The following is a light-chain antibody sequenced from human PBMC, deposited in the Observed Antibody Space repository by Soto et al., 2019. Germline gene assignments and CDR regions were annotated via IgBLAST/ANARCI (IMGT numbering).Light chain of an antibody. Sequence: IQLTQSPSSLSASVGDRVTVTCRASRGISTDLAWYQQKPGKAPRLLIYAASTLQSGVPSRFSGSGSGTDFTLTISSLQPEDFATYYCQQVNFYPTFGQGNKLEIK. J-gene: IGKJ2*01. CDR3: QQVNFYPT. V-gene: IGKV1-9*01. CDR2: AAS. CDR1: RGISTD.